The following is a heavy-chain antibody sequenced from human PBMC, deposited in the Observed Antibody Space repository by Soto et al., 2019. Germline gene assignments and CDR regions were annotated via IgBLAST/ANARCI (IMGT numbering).Heavy chain of an antibody. V-gene: IGHV5-10-1*01. J-gene: IGHJ6*02. Sequence: PGESLKISCNGSGYSFTSYWISWVRQMPGKGLEWMGRIDPSDSYTNYSPSFQGHVTISADKSISTAYLQWSSLKASDTAMYYCALFPPLKTRIAVAGTGYYYYGMDVWGQGTTVTVSS. D-gene: IGHD6-19*01. CDR2: IDPSDSYT. CDR3: ALFPPLKTRIAVAGTGYYYYGMDV. CDR1: GYSFTSYW.